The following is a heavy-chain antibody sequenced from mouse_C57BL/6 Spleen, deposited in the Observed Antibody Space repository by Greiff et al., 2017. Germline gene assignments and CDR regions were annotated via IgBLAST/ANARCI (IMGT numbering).Heavy chain of an antibody. V-gene: IGHV2-2*01. D-gene: IGHD2-4*01. Sequence: VKLVESGPGLVQPSQSLSITCTVSGFSLTSYGVHWVRQSPGKGLEWLGVIWSGGSTDYNAAFISRLSISKDNSKSQVFFKMNSLQADDTAIYYCARNDYDSYWYFDVWGTGTTVTVSS. CDR1: GFSLTSYG. CDR2: IWSGGST. CDR3: ARNDYDSYWYFDV. J-gene: IGHJ1*03.